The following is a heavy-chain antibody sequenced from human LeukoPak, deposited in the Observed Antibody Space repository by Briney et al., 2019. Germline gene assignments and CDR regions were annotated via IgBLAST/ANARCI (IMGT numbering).Heavy chain of an antibody. V-gene: IGHV4-39*01. D-gene: IGHD1-26*01. Sequence: SETLPLTCTVSGGSISSSSYYWGWIRQPPGKGLEWIGSIYYSGSTSYNPSLKSRVTISVDTSKNQFSLKLSSVTAADTAVYYCARHVPGYVGATYLDSWGQGTPVTVSS. CDR2: IYYSGST. CDR1: GGSISSSSYY. CDR3: ARHVPGYVGATYLDS. J-gene: IGHJ4*02.